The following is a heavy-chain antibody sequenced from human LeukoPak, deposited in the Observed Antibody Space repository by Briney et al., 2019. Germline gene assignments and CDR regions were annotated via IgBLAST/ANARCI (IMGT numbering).Heavy chain of an antibody. CDR2: IYYSGSS. D-gene: IGHD4-23*01. Sequence: PSETLSLTCNVSGGPITDYFWSWIRQPPGKGMEWIGYIYYSGSSNYNPSLKSRVTISVDKSKNQFSLKVTSVTAADTAVYYCARGSGGYYFDYWGQGTLVTVSS. J-gene: IGHJ4*02. V-gene: IGHV4-59*01. CDR1: GGPITDYF. CDR3: ARGSGGYYFDY.